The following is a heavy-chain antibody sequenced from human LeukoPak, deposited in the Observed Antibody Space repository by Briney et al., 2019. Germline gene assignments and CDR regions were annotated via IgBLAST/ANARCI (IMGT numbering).Heavy chain of an antibody. D-gene: IGHD6-13*01. V-gene: IGHV3-7*04. Sequence: PGGSLRLSCVASGFTFSNYWMSWVRQAPGKGLEWVANIKQDGSEKYYVDSVKGRFTISRDNAKNSLNLQMNSLRAEDTALYYCATDLGSSRPNYWGQGTLVTVSS. CDR1: GFTFSNYW. J-gene: IGHJ4*02. CDR2: IKQDGSEK. CDR3: ATDLGSSRPNY.